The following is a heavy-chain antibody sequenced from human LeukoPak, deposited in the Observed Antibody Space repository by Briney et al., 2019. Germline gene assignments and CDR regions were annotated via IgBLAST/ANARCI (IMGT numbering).Heavy chain of an antibody. CDR1: GDSVSFKIGV. Sequence: SQTLSLTFAISGDSVSFKIGVWNWIRQSPSRGLEWLGRTYYRSKWINDYATSVKSRIIISPDTSKNQFSLHLNSVTPEDTAVYYCARDADWAYDAFDIWGQGTMVTVSS. D-gene: IGHD3-9*01. J-gene: IGHJ3*02. V-gene: IGHV6-1*01. CDR2: TYYRSKWIN. CDR3: ARDADWAYDAFDI.